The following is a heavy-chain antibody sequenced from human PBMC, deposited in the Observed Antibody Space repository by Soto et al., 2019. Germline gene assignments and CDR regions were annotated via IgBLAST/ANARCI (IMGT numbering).Heavy chain of an antibody. CDR1: GFTFSSYS. CDR3: ARDTRNTYYYDSSGPTAYYGMDV. Sequence: GGPLRLSCAASGFTFSSYSMNWVRQAPGKGLEWVSSISSSSSYIYYADSVKGRFTISRDNAKNSLYLQMNSLRAEDTAVYYCARDTRNTYYYDSSGPTAYYGMDVWGQGTTVTVSS. V-gene: IGHV3-21*01. D-gene: IGHD3-22*01. CDR2: ISSSSSYI. J-gene: IGHJ6*02.